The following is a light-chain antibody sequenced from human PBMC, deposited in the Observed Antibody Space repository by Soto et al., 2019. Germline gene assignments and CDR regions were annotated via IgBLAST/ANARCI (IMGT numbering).Light chain of an antibody. CDR1: QSVSSTK. Sequence: EIVLPQSHCTLSLSPGERSTLSCISIQSVSSTKLAWYQQRPGQAPRLLIFGASNRATGVPDRFSGSGSGTDFTLAISRLEPEDFAVYYCQQFGSSPLLTFGGGTKVDIK. V-gene: IGKV3-20*01. CDR3: QQFGSSPLLT. J-gene: IGKJ4*01. CDR2: GAS.